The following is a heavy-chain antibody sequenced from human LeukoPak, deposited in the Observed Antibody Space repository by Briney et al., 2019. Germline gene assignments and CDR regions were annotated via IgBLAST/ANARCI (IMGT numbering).Heavy chain of an antibody. CDR1: GGTFSSYA. CDR3: ARGREMATLYYFDY. V-gene: IGHV1-69*13. D-gene: IGHD5-24*01. Sequence: GASVKVSCKASGGTFSSYAISWVRQAPGQGLEWMGGIIPIFGTATYAQKFQGRVTITADESTSTAYMELSSLRSEDTAVYYCARGREMATLYYFDYWGQGTLVTVSS. CDR2: IIPIFGTA. J-gene: IGHJ4*02.